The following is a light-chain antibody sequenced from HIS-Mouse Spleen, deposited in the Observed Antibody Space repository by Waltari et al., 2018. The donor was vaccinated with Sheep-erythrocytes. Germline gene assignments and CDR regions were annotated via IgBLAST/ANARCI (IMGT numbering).Light chain of an antibody. CDR2: DDR. CDR1: NIGSKS. V-gene: IGLV3-21*03. Sequence: SYVLTQPPSVSVAPGKTARITCGGNNIGSKSVHWYQQKPGQAPVLVVYDDRDRPSGIPERFSGSNSGTTATLTISRVEAGDEADYYCQVWDSSSDHVVFGGGTKLTVL. J-gene: IGLJ2*01. CDR3: QVWDSSSDHVV.